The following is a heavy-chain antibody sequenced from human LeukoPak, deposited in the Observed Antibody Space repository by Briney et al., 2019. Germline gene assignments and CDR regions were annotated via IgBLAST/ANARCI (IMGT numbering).Heavy chain of an antibody. V-gene: IGHV3-66*02. CDR1: GFTVSSNY. J-gene: IGHJ3*02. Sequence: GGSLRLSCAASGFTVSSNYMSWVRQAPGKGLEWVSVIYSGGSTYYADSVKGRFTISRANSKNTLYLQMNSLRAEDTAVYYCARAEAGGAFDIWGQGTMVTVSS. CDR2: IYSGGST. CDR3: ARAEAGGAFDI. D-gene: IGHD1-26*01.